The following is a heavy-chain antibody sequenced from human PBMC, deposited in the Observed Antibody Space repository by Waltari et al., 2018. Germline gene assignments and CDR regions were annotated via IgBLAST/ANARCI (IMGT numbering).Heavy chain of an antibody. CDR1: GFTFGDYA. CDR3: TRDEDWVGSGWSPQDY. Sequence: EVQLVESGGGLVQPGRSLRLSCTASGFTFGDYAMSWVRQAPGKGLEWVGFIRSKAYGGTTEYAASVKGRFTISRDDSKSIAYLQMNSLKTEDTAVYYCTRDEDWVGSGWSPQDYWGQGTLVTVSS. J-gene: IGHJ4*02. V-gene: IGHV3-49*04. CDR2: IRSKAYGGTT. D-gene: IGHD6-19*01.